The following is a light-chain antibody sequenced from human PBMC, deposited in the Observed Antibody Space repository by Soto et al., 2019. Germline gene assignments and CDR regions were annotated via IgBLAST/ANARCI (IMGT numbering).Light chain of an antibody. CDR3: QSYDSSLSGSV. CDR1: RSNIRTGYD. CDR2: GNN. V-gene: IGLV1-40*01. J-gene: IGLJ2*01. Sequence: QSVLTQPPSVSGAPGQRVTISCTGSRSNIRTGYDVYWYQQLPGTAPKLLIYGNNNRPSGVPDRFSGSKSGTSASLAITGLQAEDEADYYCQSYDSSLSGSVFGGGTKLTVL.